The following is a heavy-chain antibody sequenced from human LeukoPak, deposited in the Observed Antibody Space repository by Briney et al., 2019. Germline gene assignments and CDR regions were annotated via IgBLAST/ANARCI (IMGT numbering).Heavy chain of an antibody. CDR2: IYYSGTT. CDR3: ARYLSGRTLDY. CDR1: GGSINSYF. V-gene: IGHV4-59*01. J-gene: IGHJ4*02. Sequence: SETLSLTCTVSGGSINSYFWTWIRQPPGKGREWIGYIYYSGTTNYNPSLKSRVTISVDTSKNQFSLKLNSVTAADTAVYYCARYLSGRTLDYWGQGTLVTVSS. D-gene: IGHD1-1*01.